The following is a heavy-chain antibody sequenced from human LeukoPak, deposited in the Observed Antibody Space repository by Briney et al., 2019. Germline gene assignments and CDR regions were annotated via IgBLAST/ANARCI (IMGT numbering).Heavy chain of an antibody. CDR3: ARMRGLYYDSSGYYDYFDY. D-gene: IGHD3-22*01. Sequence: GGSLRLSCAASFFTFTRSGMHWVRQAPGKGLEWVSSISSSSSYIYYADSVKGRFTISRDNAKNSLYLQMNSLRAEDTAVYYCARMRGLYYDSSGYYDYFDYWGQGTLVTVSS. V-gene: IGHV3-21*01. J-gene: IGHJ4*02. CDR1: FFTFTRSG. CDR2: ISSSSSYI.